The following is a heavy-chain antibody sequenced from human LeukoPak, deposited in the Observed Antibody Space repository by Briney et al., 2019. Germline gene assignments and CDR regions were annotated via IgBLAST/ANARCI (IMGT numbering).Heavy chain of an antibody. CDR1: GFTFSSYS. Sequence: GGSLRLSRAASGFTFSSYSMNWVRQAPGKGLEWVSSISSSSSYIYYADSVKGRFTISRDNAKNSLYLQMNSLRAEDTAVYYCARNPYGVLEWLGDGWFDPWGQGTLVTVSS. D-gene: IGHD3-3*01. CDR3: ARNPYGVLEWLGDGWFDP. CDR2: ISSSSSYI. V-gene: IGHV3-21*01. J-gene: IGHJ5*02.